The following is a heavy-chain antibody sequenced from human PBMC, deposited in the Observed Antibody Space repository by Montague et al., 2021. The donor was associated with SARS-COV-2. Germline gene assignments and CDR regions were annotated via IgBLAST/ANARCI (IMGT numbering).Heavy chain of an antibody. Sequence: SLRLSCAASGFPFSSYEMNWVRQAPGKGLEWVSYITSSGSTIYYADSVKGRFTISRDNAKNSLFLQMNSLRAEDTAVYYCARDLRGYDILTGYLWGQGTLVTVSS. J-gene: IGHJ4*02. V-gene: IGHV3-48*03. CDR2: ITSSGSTI. CDR3: ARDLRGYDILTGYL. D-gene: IGHD3-9*01. CDR1: GFPFSSYE.